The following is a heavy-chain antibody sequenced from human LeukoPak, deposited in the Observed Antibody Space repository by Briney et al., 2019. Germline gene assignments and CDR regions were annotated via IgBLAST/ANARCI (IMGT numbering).Heavy chain of an antibody. CDR2: SRNKANSYTT. D-gene: IGHD2-2*01. CDR3: ARGYHSFDI. CDR1: GFTFSSYV. V-gene: IGHV3-72*01. Sequence: GRSLRLSCAASGFTFSSYVMHWVRQAPGKGLEWVGRSRNKANSYTTEYAASVKGRFTISRDDSKNSLYLQMNSLKTEDTAVYYCARGYHSFDIWGQGTKVTVSS. J-gene: IGHJ3*02.